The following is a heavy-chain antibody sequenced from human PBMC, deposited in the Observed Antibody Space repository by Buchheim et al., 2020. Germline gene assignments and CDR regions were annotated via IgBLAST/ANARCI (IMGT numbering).Heavy chain of an antibody. CDR1: GYPFIGYY. D-gene: IGHD5-12*01. V-gene: IGHV1-2*02. Sequence: QVQLVQSGAEVKKPGASVKVSCKASGYPFIGYYMHWVRQAPGQGLEWMGWIDPNTGDTLYAQKFPGRATMTRDRSVNAAYLEVSGLKSDDTAVYYCARDLRGNGYDGPWGQGT. CDR2: IDPNTGDT. CDR3: ARDLRGNGYDGP. J-gene: IGHJ5*02.